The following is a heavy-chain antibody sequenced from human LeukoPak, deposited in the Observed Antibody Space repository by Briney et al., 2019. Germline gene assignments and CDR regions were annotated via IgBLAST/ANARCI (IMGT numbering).Heavy chain of an antibody. CDR3: ARRDGYCSSTSCYADYYYGMGV. Sequence: GESLKISCKGSGYSFTSYWIGWVRQIPGKGLEWMGIIYPGDSDTTYSPSFQGQVTISTDKSISTAYLQWSSLKASDTAMYYCARRDGYCSSTSCYADYYYGMGVWGQGTKVTVSS. J-gene: IGHJ6*02. CDR1: GYSFTSYW. V-gene: IGHV5-51*01. D-gene: IGHD2-2*01. CDR2: IYPGDSDT.